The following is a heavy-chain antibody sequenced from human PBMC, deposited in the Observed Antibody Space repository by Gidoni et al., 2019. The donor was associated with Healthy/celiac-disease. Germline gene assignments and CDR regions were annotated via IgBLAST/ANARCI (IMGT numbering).Heavy chain of an antibody. Sequence: QVQLVQSGAEVKKPGASVKVSCKASGYTFTSYYMHWVRQAPGQGLEWMGIINPSGGSTSYAQKFQGRVTMTRDTSTSTVYMELSSLRSEDTAVYYCAREGGTMVRGVIYGMDVWGQGTTVTVSS. CDR3: AREGGTMVRGVIYGMDV. V-gene: IGHV1-46*01. J-gene: IGHJ6*02. CDR1: GYTFTSYY. D-gene: IGHD3-10*01. CDR2: INPSGGST.